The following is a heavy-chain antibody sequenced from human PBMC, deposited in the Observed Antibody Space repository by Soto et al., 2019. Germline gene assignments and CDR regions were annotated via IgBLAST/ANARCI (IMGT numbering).Heavy chain of an antibody. J-gene: IGHJ6*02. CDR3: ARDRSSGTYYYGMDV. CDR2: ISYDGSNK. Sequence: QVQLVESGGGVVQPGRSLRLSCAASGFTFSSYAMHWVRQAPGKGLEWVAVISYDGSNKYYADSVKGRFTISRDNSKNTLYLQMNSLRAEDTAVYYCARDRSSGTYYYGMDVWGRGTTVTVSS. V-gene: IGHV3-30-3*01. D-gene: IGHD6-19*01. CDR1: GFTFSSYA.